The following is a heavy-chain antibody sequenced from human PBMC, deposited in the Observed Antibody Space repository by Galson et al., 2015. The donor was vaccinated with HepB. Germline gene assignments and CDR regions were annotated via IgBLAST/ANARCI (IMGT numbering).Heavy chain of an antibody. CDR3: ARGADDYRYYYYGMDV. Sequence: SVKVSCKASGYTFTGYHMHWVRQAPGQGLEWMGWINPNSGGTNYAQKFQGWVTMTRDTSISTAYMELSRLRSDDTAVYYCARGADDYRYYYYGMDVWGQGTTVTVSS. CDR1: GYTFTGYH. D-gene: IGHD4-11*01. V-gene: IGHV1-2*04. CDR2: INPNSGGT. J-gene: IGHJ6*02.